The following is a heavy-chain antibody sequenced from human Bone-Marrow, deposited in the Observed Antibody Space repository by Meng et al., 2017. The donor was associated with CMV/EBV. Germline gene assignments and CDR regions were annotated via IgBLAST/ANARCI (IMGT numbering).Heavy chain of an antibody. J-gene: IGHJ4*02. V-gene: IGHV4-4*02. Sequence: TCDVSGGAISGSDWWSWVRQPPGKGLEWIGQISHSGSTHYNPSLKSPVSISVDKSNNQFSLKMTSVTAADTAVYYCARRVVGSAFDYWGQGTLVTVSS. D-gene: IGHD1-26*01. CDR1: GGAISGSDW. CDR2: ISHSGST. CDR3: ARRVVGSAFDY.